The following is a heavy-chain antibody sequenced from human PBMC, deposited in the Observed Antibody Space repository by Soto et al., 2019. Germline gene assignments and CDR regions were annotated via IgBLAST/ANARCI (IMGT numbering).Heavy chain of an antibody. Sequence: SETLSLTCTVSGGSISSSSYYWGWIRQPPGKGLEWIGSIYYSGSTYYNPSLKSRVTISVDTSKNQFSLKLSSVTAADTAVYYCARLRKQQPYNWFDPWGQGTLVTVSS. J-gene: IGHJ5*02. CDR1: GGSISSSSYY. CDR3: ARLRKQQPYNWFDP. D-gene: IGHD6-13*01. CDR2: IYYSGST. V-gene: IGHV4-39*01.